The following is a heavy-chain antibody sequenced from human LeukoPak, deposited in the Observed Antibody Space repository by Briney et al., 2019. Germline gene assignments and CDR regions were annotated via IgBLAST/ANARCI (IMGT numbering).Heavy chain of an antibody. J-gene: IGHJ5*02. V-gene: IGHV1-8*01. D-gene: IGHD1-1*01. CDR3: ARIPQRVPHNWFDP. CDR2: MNPHSGNA. CDR1: GYTLTSND. Sequence: ASVKVSCKASGYTLTSNDINWVRQAAGQGLEWMGWMNPHSGNAGYAQKFQGRVTMTRDTSISTVYMELSSLTSDDTAVYYCARIPQRVPHNWFDPWGQGTLVTVSS.